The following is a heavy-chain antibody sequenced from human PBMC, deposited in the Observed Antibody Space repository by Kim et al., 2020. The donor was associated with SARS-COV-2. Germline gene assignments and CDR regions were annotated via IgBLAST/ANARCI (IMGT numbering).Heavy chain of an antibody. J-gene: IGHJ4*02. D-gene: IGHD3-22*01. CDR2: IYYSGST. CDR1: GGSVSSGSYY. Sequence: SETLSLTCTVSGGSVSSGSYYWSWIRQPPGKGLEWIGYIYYSGSTNYNPSLKSRVTISVDTSKNQFSLKLSSVTAADTAVYYCARFGDYYDSSGYYYDANFDYWGQGTLVTVSS. CDR3: ARFGDYYDSSGYYYDANFDY. V-gene: IGHV4-61*01.